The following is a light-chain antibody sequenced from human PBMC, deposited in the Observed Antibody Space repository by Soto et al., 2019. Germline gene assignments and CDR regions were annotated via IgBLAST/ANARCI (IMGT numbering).Light chain of an antibody. CDR3: RQRSNLYP. CDR2: DAF. J-gene: IGKJ2*01. CDR1: QGVNNF. V-gene: IGKV3-11*01. Sequence: EVVLTQSPATLSLSPGERATLSCRASQGVNNFVAWYQQKPGQAPRLLIFDAFKRATGIPDRFSVSGSGTDFTVTISCLETDDGAIYYWRQRSNLYPFVQRTKLMIK.